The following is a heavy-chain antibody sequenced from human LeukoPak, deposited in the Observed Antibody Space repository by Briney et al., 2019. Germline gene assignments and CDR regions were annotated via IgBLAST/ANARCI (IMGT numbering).Heavy chain of an antibody. J-gene: IGHJ4*02. D-gene: IGHD1-1*01. CDR3: VRDETLWTLDW. CDR2: INERGTDS. CDR1: GFTFSGHW. Sequence: GGSLGLSCTASGFTFSGHWIHWVRQPPGMGLVWVSRINERGTDSMYAESVKGRFTISRDNAKNTVYLQMNSLRAEDTAVYYCVRDETLWTLDWWGQGTLVSVSS. V-gene: IGHV3-74*03.